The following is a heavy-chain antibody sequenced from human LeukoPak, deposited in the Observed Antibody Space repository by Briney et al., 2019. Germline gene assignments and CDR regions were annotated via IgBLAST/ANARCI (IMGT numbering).Heavy chain of an antibody. D-gene: IGHD3-10*01. CDR2: ISYDGSNK. Sequence: GGSLRLSCAASGFTFSSYAMHWVRQAPGKGLEWVAVISYDGSNKYYADSVKGRFTISRDNSKNTLYLQMNSLRAEDTAVYYCAREWFGESSWSNRFDPWGQGTLVTVSS. CDR1: GFTFSSYA. V-gene: IGHV3-30*04. CDR3: AREWFGESSWSNRFDP. J-gene: IGHJ5*02.